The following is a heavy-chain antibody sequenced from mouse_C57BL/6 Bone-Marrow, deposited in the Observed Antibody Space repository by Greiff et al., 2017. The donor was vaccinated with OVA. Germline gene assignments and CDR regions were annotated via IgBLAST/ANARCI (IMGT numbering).Heavy chain of an antibody. J-gene: IGHJ3*01. CDR3: AGHWPSLGAYGSTWFAY. D-gene: IGHD1-1*01. CDR2: ISSGGSYT. V-gene: IGHV5-6*01. Sequence: EVMLVESGGDLVKPGGSLKLSCAASGFTFSSYGMSWVRQTPDKRLEWVATISSGGSYTYYPDSVKGRFTISRDNAKNTLYLQMSSLKSEDTAMYYCAGHWPSLGAYGSTWFAYWGQGTLVTVSA. CDR1: GFTFSSYG.